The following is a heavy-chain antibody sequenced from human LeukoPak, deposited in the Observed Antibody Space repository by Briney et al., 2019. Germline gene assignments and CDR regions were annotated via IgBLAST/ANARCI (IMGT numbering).Heavy chain of an antibody. CDR1: GYTFTSYG. Sequence: ASVKVSCKASGYTFTSYGISWVRQAPGQGLEWMGWISAYNGNTNYAQKLQGRVTMTTDTSTSTAYMELRSLRPDDTAVYYCASSEGAVAADDPFDYWGQGTLVTVSS. CDR2: ISAYNGNT. D-gene: IGHD6-19*01. V-gene: IGHV1-18*01. J-gene: IGHJ4*02. CDR3: ASSEGAVAADDPFDY.